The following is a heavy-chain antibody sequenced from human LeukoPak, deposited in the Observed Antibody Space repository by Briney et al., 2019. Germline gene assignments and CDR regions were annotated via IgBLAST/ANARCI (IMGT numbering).Heavy chain of an antibody. CDR2: INPNSGGT. V-gene: IGHV1-2*02. D-gene: IGHD3-10*01. J-gene: IGHJ5*02. Sequence: ASVTVSCKASGYTFTGYYMHWVRQAPGQGLEWMGWINPNSGGTNYAQKFQGRVTMTRDTSISTAYMDLSSLRSDDTAVYYCARPTLQTLGAWGQGTLVTVSS. CDR3: ARPTLQTLGA. CDR1: GYTFTGYY.